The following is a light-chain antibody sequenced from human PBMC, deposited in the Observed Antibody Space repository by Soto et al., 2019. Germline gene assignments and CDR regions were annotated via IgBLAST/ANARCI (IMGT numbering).Light chain of an antibody. CDR2: GAS. V-gene: IGKV3-15*01. CDR1: QSVSSN. CDR3: QQYKNWPLT. J-gene: IGKJ4*01. Sequence: EIVMTQSPATLSVSPGERATLSCSASQSVSSNLAWYQQKPGQAPRRLIYGASTRATGIPARFSGSGSGAEFTLTISSLQSEDFAVYSCQQYKNWPLTFGGGNKV.